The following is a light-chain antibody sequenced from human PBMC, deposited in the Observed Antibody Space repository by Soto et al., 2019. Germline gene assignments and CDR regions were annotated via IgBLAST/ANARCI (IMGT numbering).Light chain of an antibody. V-gene: IGKV3-15*01. J-gene: IGKJ1*01. CDR1: QSVSSN. CDR3: QQYNNWPRT. CDR2: GAS. Sequence: EIVMTQSPATLSVSPGERATLSCRASQSVSSNLVWYQQKPGQPPRLLIYGASTRATGIPARFSGSGSGTEFTLTINSLQSEYFAIYYCQQYNNWPRTFGQGTKVEI.